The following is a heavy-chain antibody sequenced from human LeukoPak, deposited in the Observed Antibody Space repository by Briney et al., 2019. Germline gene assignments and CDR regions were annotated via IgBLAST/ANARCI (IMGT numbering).Heavy chain of an antibody. CDR3: ARGILELRPGSWFDP. CDR1: GGSISSYY. CDR2: IYTSGST. V-gene: IGHV4-4*07. D-gene: IGHD1-7*01. J-gene: IGHJ5*02. Sequence: SETLSLTCTVSGGSISSYYWSWIRQPAGKGLEWIGRIYTSGSTNYNPSLKSRVTMSVDTSKNQFSLKLSSVTAADTAVYYCARGILELRPGSWFDPWGQGTLVTVSS.